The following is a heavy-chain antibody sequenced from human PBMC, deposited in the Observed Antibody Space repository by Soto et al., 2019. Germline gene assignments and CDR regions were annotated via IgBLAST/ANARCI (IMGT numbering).Heavy chain of an antibody. CDR3: ARDGSYCAYKSTPAISFCFFHR. J-gene: IGHJ5*02. CDR2: SNHTGGR. D-gene: IGHD2-21*01. CDR1: GDSINNTYW. V-gene: IGHV4-4*02. Sequence: PSETLSLTCCVAGDSINNTYWWRGGRQAPEKGVEGMGESNHTGGRSYMPSLRGRITLSVDTAKKQFSLNLSSVTAADMAVYYCARDGSYCAYKSTPAISFCFFHRWAQGSMVILSS.